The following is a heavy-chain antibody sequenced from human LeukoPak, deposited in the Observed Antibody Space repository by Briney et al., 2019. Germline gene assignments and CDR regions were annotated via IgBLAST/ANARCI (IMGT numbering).Heavy chain of an antibody. CDR1: GYTFTGYY. CDR3: ARDVLRFLEYPSYYMDV. J-gene: IGHJ6*03. V-gene: IGHV1-2*02. D-gene: IGHD3-3*01. Sequence: ASVKVSCKASGYTFTGYYMHWLRQAPGQGLEWMGWINPNSGGTNYAQKFQGRVTMTRDTSISTAYMELSRLRSDDTAVYYCARDVLRFLEYPSYYMDVWGKGTTVTVSS. CDR2: INPNSGGT.